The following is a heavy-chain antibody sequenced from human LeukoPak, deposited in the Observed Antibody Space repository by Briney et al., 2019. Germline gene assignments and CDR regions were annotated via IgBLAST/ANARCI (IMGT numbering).Heavy chain of an antibody. Sequence: ASVKVSCKASGYTFTSYGISWVRQAPGQGLEWMGWISPHNGNTNYAQKLQGRVTMTTDTSTSTAYMELRSLRSDDTAVYYCAVFREILSQVGWFDPWGQGTLVTVSS. CDR3: AVFREILSQVGWFDP. CDR1: GYTFTSYG. D-gene: IGHD3-10*01. CDR2: ISPHNGNT. V-gene: IGHV1-18*01. J-gene: IGHJ5*02.